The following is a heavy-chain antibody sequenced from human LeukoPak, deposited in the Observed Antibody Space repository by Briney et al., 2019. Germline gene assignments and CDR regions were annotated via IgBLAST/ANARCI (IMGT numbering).Heavy chain of an antibody. CDR1: GGSISSYY. D-gene: IGHD3-9*01. Sequence: SETLSLTCTVSGGSISSYYWSWIRQPPGKGLEWIGHIYNSGYTNYNPSLKSRVAISVDTSKNQFSLKLSSVTAADTAVYYCARGGTYDILTGYLPDDYWGQGSLVTVSS. CDR2: IYNSGYT. V-gene: IGHV4-59*01. J-gene: IGHJ4*02. CDR3: ARGGTYDILTGYLPDDY.